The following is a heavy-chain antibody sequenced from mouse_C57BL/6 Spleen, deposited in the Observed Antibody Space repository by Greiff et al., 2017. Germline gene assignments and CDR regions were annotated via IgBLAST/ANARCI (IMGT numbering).Heavy chain of an antibody. CDR1: GFTFSDYG. CDR3: ARGDGGVRRLYYFDY. D-gene: IGHD1-1*01. Sequence: DVMLVESGGGLVKPGGSLKLSCAASGFTFSDYGMHWVRQAPEKGLEWVAYISSGSSTIYYADTVKGRFTISRDNAKNTLFLQMTSLRSEDTAMYYCARGDGGVRRLYYFDYWGQGTTLTVSS. V-gene: IGHV5-17*01. J-gene: IGHJ2*01. CDR2: ISSGSSTI.